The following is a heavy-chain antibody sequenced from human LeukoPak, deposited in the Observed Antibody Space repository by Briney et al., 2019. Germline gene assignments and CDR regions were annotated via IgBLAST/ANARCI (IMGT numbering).Heavy chain of an antibody. D-gene: IGHD3-3*01. CDR3: ARCRGGYDFWSGCPLDY. V-gene: IGHV4-59*11. CDR2: IYYSGST. Sequence: SETLSLTCTVSGGSISSHYWSWIRQPPGKGLEWIGYIYYSGSTNYNPSLKSRVTILVDTSKNQFSLKLSSVTAADTAVYYCARCRGGYDFWSGCPLDYWGQGTLVTVSS. J-gene: IGHJ4*02. CDR1: GGSISSHY.